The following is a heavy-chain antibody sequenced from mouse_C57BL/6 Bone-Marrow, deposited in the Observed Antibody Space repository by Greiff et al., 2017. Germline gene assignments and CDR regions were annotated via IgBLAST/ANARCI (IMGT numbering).Heavy chain of an antibody. CDR3: ARRRGDDGYLYYYAMDY. Sequence: VQLQQSGAELAKPGASVKLSCKASGYTFTSYWMHWVKQRPGQGLEWIGYINPRSGHTKYNQKFKDKATLTADKSASTAYMQLSSLTYEDSAVYYCARRRGDDGYLYYYAMDYWGQGTSVTVSS. D-gene: IGHD2-3*01. V-gene: IGHV1-7*01. CDR1: GYTFTSYW. J-gene: IGHJ4*01. CDR2: INPRSGHT.